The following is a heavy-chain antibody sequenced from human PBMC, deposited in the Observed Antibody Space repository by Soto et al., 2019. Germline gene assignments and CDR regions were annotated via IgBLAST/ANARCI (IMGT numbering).Heavy chain of an antibody. D-gene: IGHD2-21*02. V-gene: IGHV4-59*08. CDR3: ARRYGDCYPPES. CDR1: GGSISSYY. CDR2: IYYSGST. Sequence: SETLSLTCTVSGGSISSYYWSWIRQPPGKGLEWIGYIYYSGSTNYNPSLKSQVTISVDTSKNQFSLKLSSVTAADTAVYYCARRYGDCYPPESWGQGTLVTVSS. J-gene: IGHJ5*02.